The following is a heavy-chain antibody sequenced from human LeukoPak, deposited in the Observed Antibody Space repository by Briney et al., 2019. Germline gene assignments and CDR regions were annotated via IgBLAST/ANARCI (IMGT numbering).Heavy chain of an antibody. D-gene: IGHD3-16*02. V-gene: IGHV3-23*01. CDR2: ISGSGGST. CDR3: ANGLDYVWGSYRPFDY. J-gene: IGHJ4*02. CDR1: GFTFSSYA. Sequence: PGGSLRLSCAASGFTFSSYAMSWVRQAPGKGLEWASAISGSGGSTYYADSVKGRFTISRDNSKNTLYLQMNSLRAEDTAVYYCANGLDYVWGSYRPFDYWGQGTLVTVSS.